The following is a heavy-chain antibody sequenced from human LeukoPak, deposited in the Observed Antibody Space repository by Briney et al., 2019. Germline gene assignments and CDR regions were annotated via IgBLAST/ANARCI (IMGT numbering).Heavy chain of an antibody. CDR1: GFTFKLYA. Sequence: PGVTRRLSCTASGFTFKLYAMTWVRQAPGKGLEWVSGIGGSGDGTHYTHSVKGRFTISRDNSKNTLYLQMNSLRAEDTAVYYCAKDRGPYVGIDNNWFDPWGQGTLVIVSS. CDR3: AKDRGPYVGIDNNWFDP. D-gene: IGHD3-10*02. V-gene: IGHV3-23*01. CDR2: IGGSGDGT. J-gene: IGHJ5*02.